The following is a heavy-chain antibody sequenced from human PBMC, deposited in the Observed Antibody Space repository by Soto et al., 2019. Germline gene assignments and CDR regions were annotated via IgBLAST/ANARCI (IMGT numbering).Heavy chain of an antibody. CDR1: GGTFSSYA. J-gene: IGHJ4*02. CDR2: IIPIFGTA. Sequence: QVQLLQSGAEVKKPGSSVKVSCKASGGTFSSYAISWVRQAPGQGLEWMGGIIPIFGTANYAQKFQGRVTITADESTSTAYMELSSLRSEDTAVYYCARGYSSSWAYYFDYWGQGTLVTVSS. D-gene: IGHD6-13*01. CDR3: ARGYSSSWAYYFDY. V-gene: IGHV1-69*12.